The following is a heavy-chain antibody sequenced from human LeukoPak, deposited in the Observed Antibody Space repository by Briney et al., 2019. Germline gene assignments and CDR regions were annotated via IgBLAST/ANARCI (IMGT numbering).Heavy chain of an antibody. CDR2: IYSGGST. CDR1: GFTVSSNY. CDR3: ARVGGYYGSGSYAFDI. D-gene: IGHD3-10*01. Sequence: GGSLRLSCAASGFTVSSNYMSWVRQAPGKGLEWVSVIYSGGSTYYADSVKGRFTISRDNSKNTLYLQMNSLRAEDTAVYYCARVGGYYGSGSYAFDIWGQGTMVTVSS. J-gene: IGHJ3*02. V-gene: IGHV3-66*01.